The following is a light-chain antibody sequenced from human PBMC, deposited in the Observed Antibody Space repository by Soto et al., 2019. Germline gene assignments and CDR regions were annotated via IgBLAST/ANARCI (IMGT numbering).Light chain of an antibody. Sequence: DIQMTQSPSSLSASVGDRVTITCRASQGISTYLVWYQQKPGTVPKLLIFAASTLQSGVPSRFSGSGSGTGFTSTIRSLQPEAVAPYYCQNYNGGPWTFGQGTKVDIK. CDR1: QGISTY. J-gene: IGKJ1*01. V-gene: IGKV1-27*01. CDR2: AAS. CDR3: QNYNGGPWT.